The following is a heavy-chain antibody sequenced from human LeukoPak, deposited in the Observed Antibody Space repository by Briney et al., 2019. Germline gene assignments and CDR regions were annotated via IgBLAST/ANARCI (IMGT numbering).Heavy chain of an antibody. CDR2: INAGNGNT. CDR3: ARVSCSSTSCYMGNWFDP. V-gene: IGHV1-3*01. Sequence: ASVKVSCKASGYTFTSYGISWVRQAPGQRLEWMGWINAGNGNTKYSQKFQGRVTITRDTSASTAYMELSSLRSEDTVVYYCARVSCSSTSCYMGNWFDPWGQGTLVTVSS. J-gene: IGHJ5*02. CDR1: GYTFTSYG. D-gene: IGHD2-2*02.